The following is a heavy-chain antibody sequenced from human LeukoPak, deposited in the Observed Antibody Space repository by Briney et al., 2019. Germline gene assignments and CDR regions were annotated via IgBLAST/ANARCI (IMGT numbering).Heavy chain of an antibody. Sequence: SETLSLTCTVSGGSISSYYWSWIRQPPGKGLEWIGYIYYSGSTNYNPSLKSRVTISVDTSKNQFSLKLSSVTAADTAVYYCAREELLARFDYWGQGTLVTVS. V-gene: IGHV4-59*12. D-gene: IGHD2-15*01. CDR3: AREELLARFDY. CDR1: GGSISSYY. J-gene: IGHJ4*02. CDR2: IYYSGST.